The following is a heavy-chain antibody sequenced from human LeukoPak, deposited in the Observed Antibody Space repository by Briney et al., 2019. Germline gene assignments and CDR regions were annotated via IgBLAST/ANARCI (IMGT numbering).Heavy chain of an antibody. CDR3: ARGRDNYYDYVWGSPKSGYFDY. J-gene: IGHJ4*02. CDR1: GFTVSSNY. V-gene: IGHV3-53*01. CDR2: IYAGGST. Sequence: GGSLRLSCAASGFTVSSNYMSWVRQAPGKGLEWVSVIYAGGSTYYADSVKGRFTISRDNSKNTLYLQMNSLRAEDTAVYYCARGRDNYYDYVWGSPKSGYFDYWGQGTLVTVSS. D-gene: IGHD3-16*01.